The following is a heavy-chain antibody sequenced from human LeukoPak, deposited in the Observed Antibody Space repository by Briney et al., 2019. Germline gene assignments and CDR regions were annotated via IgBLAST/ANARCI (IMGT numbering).Heavy chain of an antibody. V-gene: IGHV1-8*01. CDR3: ARGRYDILSPAHHYYYYYGMDV. D-gene: IGHD3-9*01. CDR1: GYTFTSYD. CDR2: MNPNSGNT. J-gene: IGHJ6*02. Sequence: ASVKVSCKASGYTFTSYDINWVRQATGQGLEWMGWMNPNSGNTGYAQKFQGRVSMTRNTSISTAYMELSSLRSEDTAVYYCARGRYDILSPAHHYYYYYGMDVWGQGTTVTVSS.